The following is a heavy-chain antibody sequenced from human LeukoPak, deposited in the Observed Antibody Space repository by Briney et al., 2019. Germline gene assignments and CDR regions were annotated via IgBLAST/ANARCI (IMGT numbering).Heavy chain of an antibody. V-gene: IGHV3-72*01. CDR3: ARVGSGYDFDY. CDR2: TRNKGNSYTT. J-gene: IGHJ4*02. CDR1: GXTFGSYA. Sequence: PGGSLRLSCAASGXTFGSYALNWVRQAPGKGLEWVGRTRNKGNSYTTEYAASVKGRFTISRDESKNSLYLQMNSLKTEDTAVYYCARVGSGYDFDYWGQGTLVTVSS. D-gene: IGHD5-12*01.